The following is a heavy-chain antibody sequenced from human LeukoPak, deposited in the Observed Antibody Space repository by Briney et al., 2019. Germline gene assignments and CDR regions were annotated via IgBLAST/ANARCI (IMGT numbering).Heavy chain of an antibody. CDR3: AKGVGPLRYYGVDV. Sequence: GGSLRLSCAASGFTFSNYAMSWVRQAPGKGLEWVSAVSGNGVSTYYADSVKGRFTISRDNSKNTLYLQMNSLRAEDTAVYYCAKGVGPLRYYGVDVWGQGTTVTVSS. D-gene: IGHD3-9*01. CDR2: VSGNGVST. V-gene: IGHV3-23*01. CDR1: GFTFSNYA. J-gene: IGHJ6*02.